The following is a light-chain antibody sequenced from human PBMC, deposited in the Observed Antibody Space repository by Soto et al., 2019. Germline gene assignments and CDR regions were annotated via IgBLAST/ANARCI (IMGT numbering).Light chain of an antibody. Sequence: DIQMTQSPSSLSASVGDRVNITCRASQGISNYLAWYQQKPGKVPTLLTYAASTLQSGVPSRFSGSGSGTDFILTISSLQPDDVATYYCQKYNSAPPLTFGGGTKVDIK. J-gene: IGKJ4*01. CDR2: AAS. CDR1: QGISNY. V-gene: IGKV1-27*01. CDR3: QKYNSAPPLT.